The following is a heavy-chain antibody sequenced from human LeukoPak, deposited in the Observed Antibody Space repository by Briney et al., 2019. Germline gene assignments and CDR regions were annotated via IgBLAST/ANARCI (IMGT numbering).Heavy chain of an antibody. Sequence: GSLRLSCAASGFSFGTYSMNWVRQAPGKGLEWVSYISSSSSNIHYADSMKGRFTISRDNAKSSLYLQMNTLRAEDTAVYYCARDRGAATGTISLDYWGQGTLVTVSS. CDR2: ISSSSSNI. J-gene: IGHJ4*02. CDR1: GFSFGTYS. CDR3: ARDRGAATGTISLDY. V-gene: IGHV3-21*01. D-gene: IGHD1-1*01.